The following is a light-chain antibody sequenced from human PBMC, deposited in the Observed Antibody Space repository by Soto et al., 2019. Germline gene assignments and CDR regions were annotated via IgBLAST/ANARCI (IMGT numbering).Light chain of an antibody. CDR1: QSVSSN. Sequence: EFRRSRVTLYLCPGERATLSCRASQSVSSNLAWYQQKPGQAPRLLIYDASNRATGIPARFSGSGSGTDFTLTISRLEPEDFAVYYWQRGDTFGQGTRLEIK. J-gene: IGKJ5*01. CDR3: QRGDT. CDR2: DAS. V-gene: IGKV3-11*01.